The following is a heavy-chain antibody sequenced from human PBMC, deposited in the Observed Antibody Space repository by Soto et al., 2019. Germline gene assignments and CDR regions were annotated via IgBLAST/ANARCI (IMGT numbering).Heavy chain of an antibody. D-gene: IGHD2-21*02. CDR2: INPNSGGT. CDR3: ARDRGDYYFDY. CDR1: GYTFTGYY. J-gene: IGHJ4*02. V-gene: IGHV1-2*04. Sequence: ASVKVSCKASGYTFTGYYMYWVRQAPGQGLEWMGWINPNSGGTNYAQKFQGWVTMTRDTSINTAYMELSRLRSDDTAVYYCARDRGDYYFDYWGQGTLVTVSS.